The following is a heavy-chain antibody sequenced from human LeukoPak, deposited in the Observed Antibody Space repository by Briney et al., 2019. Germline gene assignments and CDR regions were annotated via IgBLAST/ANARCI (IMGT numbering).Heavy chain of an antibody. J-gene: IGHJ6*03. V-gene: IGHV4-39*07. Sequence: SDTLSLTCTVSDGSVSSSYYSWGWIRQSPGRGLEWIGSMDYSGRSQYNPSLKSRVTISADTSTTHFSLKLTSVTAADTAVYYCGRAIGSSGGYYYYMDVWGKGTAVTVSS. CDR1: DGSVSSSYYS. CDR3: GRAIGSSGGYYYYMDV. D-gene: IGHD1-14*01. CDR2: MDYSGRS.